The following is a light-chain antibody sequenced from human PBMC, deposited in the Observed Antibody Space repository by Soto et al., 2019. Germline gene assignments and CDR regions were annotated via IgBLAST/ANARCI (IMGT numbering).Light chain of an antibody. J-gene: IGKJ3*01. CDR1: QTVSSN. CDR2: GAS. Sequence: EIVMTQSPATLSVSPGERATLSCRASQTVSSNLAWYQQKPGQAPRLLIYGASTRAPGIPARFSGSGSGAEFTLTIGSLKSEDFAVYYWQQYNDWPPFTIGPGTRVEIK. CDR3: QQYNDWPPFT. V-gene: IGKV3-15*01.